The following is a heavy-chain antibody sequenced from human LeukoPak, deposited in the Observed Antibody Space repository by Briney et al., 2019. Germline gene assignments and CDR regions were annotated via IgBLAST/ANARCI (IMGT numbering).Heavy chain of an antibody. D-gene: IGHD3-10*01. V-gene: IGHV3-7*01. Sequence: GGSLRLSCAASGFTFSSYWMSWVRQAPGKGLEWVATIKQDGSEKYYVDSMKGRFTISRDNAKNSLSLQMNSLRAEDTAVYYCASRGFGEPFDYWGQGTLVTVSS. CDR3: ASRGFGEPFDY. J-gene: IGHJ4*02. CDR2: IKQDGSEK. CDR1: GFTFSSYW.